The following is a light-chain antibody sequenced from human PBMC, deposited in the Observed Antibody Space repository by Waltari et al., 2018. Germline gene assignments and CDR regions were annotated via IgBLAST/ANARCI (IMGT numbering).Light chain of an antibody. J-gene: IGLJ3*02. CDR2: DVK. Sequence: QSALTQPRSVSGSPGPSVAISCPGTSRYFGGHNHVSWYQQHPGKAPKVLIHDVKNRPSGVPDRFSGSRSGNTASLTISGLQAEDEADYYCLAYAGSPWVFGGGTKLTVL. CDR1: SRYFGGHNH. CDR3: LAYAGSPWV. V-gene: IGLV2-11*02.